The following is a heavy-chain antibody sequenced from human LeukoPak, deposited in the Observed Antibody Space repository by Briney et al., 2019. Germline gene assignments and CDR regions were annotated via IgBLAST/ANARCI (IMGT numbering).Heavy chain of an antibody. CDR2: ISWSSGSI. V-gene: IGHV3-9*01. CDR3: ASLYSSSSRFDY. D-gene: IGHD6-6*01. CDR1: GFTFDDYA. Sequence: GGSLRLSCAASGFTFDDYAMHWVRQAPGKGLEWVSGISWSSGSIGYADSVKGRFTISRDNSKNTLYLQMNSLRAEDTAVYYCASLYSSSSRFDYWGQGTLVTVSS. J-gene: IGHJ4*02.